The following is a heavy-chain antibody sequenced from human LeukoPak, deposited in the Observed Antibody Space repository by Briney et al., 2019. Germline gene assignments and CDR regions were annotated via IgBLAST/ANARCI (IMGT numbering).Heavy chain of an antibody. J-gene: IGHJ4*02. CDR2: IYYSGST. CDR1: GGSISSSSYY. V-gene: IGHV4-39*01. Sequence: PSETLSLTCTVSGGSISSSSYYWGWIRQPPGKGLEWIGSIYYSGSTYYNPSLKSRVTISVDTSKNQFSLKLSSVTAADTAVYYCATRGGELPSTDYWGQGTLVTVSS. D-gene: IGHD1-26*01. CDR3: ATRGGELPSTDY.